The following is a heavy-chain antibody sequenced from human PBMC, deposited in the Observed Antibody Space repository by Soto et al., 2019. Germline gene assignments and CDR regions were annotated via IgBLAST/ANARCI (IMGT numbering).Heavy chain of an antibody. CDR3: ARHRRERGDFDY. D-gene: IGHD3-16*01. CDR2: IYYSGST. CDR1: GGSISSYY. V-gene: IGHV4-59*01. J-gene: IGHJ4*02. Sequence: WETLSLTCTVSGGSISSYYWSWIRQPPGKGLEWIGYIYYSGSTNYNPSLKSRVTISVDTSKNQFSLKLSSVTAADTAVYYCARHRRERGDFDYWGQGTLVTVSS.